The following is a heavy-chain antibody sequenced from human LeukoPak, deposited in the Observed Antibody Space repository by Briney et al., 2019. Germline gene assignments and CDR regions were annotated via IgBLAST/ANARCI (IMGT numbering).Heavy chain of an antibody. J-gene: IGHJ4*02. CDR3: ARGVYYDSRKGTDY. D-gene: IGHD3-22*01. CDR1: GYTFTGYY. Sequence: VSVKVSCKASGYTFTGYYMHWVRQAPGQGLEWMGRINPNSGGTNYAQKFQGRVTMTRDTSISTAYMELSRLRSDDTAVYYCARGVYYDSRKGTDYWGQGTLVTVSS. CDR2: INPNSGGT. V-gene: IGHV1-2*06.